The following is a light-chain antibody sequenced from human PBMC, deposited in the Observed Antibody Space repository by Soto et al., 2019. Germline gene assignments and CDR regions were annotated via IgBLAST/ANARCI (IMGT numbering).Light chain of an antibody. Sequence: DIQMTQSPSTLSASVGDRVTITCRASQSISSWLAWYQQKPGKAPKLLIYDASSLGSGVPSRFSGSGSGTEFTLTISSLQPDDLATYYCQHYNSYSSTFGPGTKVESK. V-gene: IGKV1-5*01. CDR2: DAS. CDR3: QHYNSYSST. J-gene: IGKJ1*01. CDR1: QSISSW.